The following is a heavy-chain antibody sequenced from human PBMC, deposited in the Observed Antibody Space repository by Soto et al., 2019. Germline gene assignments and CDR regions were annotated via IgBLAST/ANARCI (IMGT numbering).Heavy chain of an antibody. V-gene: IGHV1-69*13. D-gene: IGHD1-26*01. Sequence: SVKVSCKASGGTFSSYAISWVRQAPGQGLEWMGGIIPIFGTANYAQKFQGRVTITADESTSTAYMELSSLRSEDTAVYYCARGLYSGSYLVDYWGRGTLVTVSS. CDR1: GGTFSSYA. CDR2: IIPIFGTA. J-gene: IGHJ4*02. CDR3: ARGLYSGSYLVDY.